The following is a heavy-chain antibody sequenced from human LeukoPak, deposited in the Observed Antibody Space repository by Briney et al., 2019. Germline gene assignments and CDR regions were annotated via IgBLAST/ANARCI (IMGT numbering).Heavy chain of an antibody. CDR1: GFTFSSYA. V-gene: IGHV3-23*01. CDR2: ISGSGGST. J-gene: IGHJ5*02. CDR3: ANPGVADVWFDP. D-gene: IGHD3-3*01. Sequence: PGGSLRLSCAASGFTFSSYAMSWVRQAPGKGLEWVSAISGSGGSTYYADSVKGRFTISRDNSKNTLYLQMNSLRAEDTAVYYCANPGVADVWFDPWGQGTLVTVSS.